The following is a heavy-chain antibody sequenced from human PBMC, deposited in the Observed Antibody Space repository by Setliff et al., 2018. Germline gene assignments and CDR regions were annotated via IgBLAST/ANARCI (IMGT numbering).Heavy chain of an antibody. CDR1: GGSISSSTYY. D-gene: IGHD2-2*01. V-gene: IGHV4-39*07. CDR3: ARAKGYCSSTSCRIYYFDY. Sequence: PSETLSLTCTVSGGSISSSTYYWGWIRQPPGKGLEWIGEINHSGSTNYNPSLKSRVTISVDTSKNQFSLKLSSVTAADTAVYYCARAKGYCSSTSCRIYYFDYWGQGTLVTVSS. CDR2: INHSGST. J-gene: IGHJ4*02.